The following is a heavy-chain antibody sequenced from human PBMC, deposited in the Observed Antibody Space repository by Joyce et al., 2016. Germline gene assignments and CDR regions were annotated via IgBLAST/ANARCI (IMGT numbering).Heavy chain of an antibody. CDR3: ARDQVRGSIDSAFEY. CDR1: GGNFRSYA. J-gene: IGHJ4*02. Sequence: QVHLVQSGAEVTRPGSSVKLSCKTSGGNFRSYALNWVRQAPGQGLEWMGGSIPLFGAPSYAQKVQGRITLTADDSTTTVYMQLGSLTSADTAVYYCARDQVRGSIDSAFEYWGQGALVTVSS. CDR2: SIPLFGAP. V-gene: IGHV1-69*01. D-gene: IGHD3-10*01.